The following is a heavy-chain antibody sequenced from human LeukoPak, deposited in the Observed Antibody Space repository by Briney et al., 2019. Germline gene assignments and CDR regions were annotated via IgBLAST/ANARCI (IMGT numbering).Heavy chain of an antibody. J-gene: IGHJ4*02. D-gene: IGHD1-1*01. CDR2: INHSGST. CDR1: GGSFSGYY. Sequence: SETLSLTCAVYGGSFSGYYWSWIRQPPGKGLEWIGEINHSGSTNYNPSLKSRVTISVDTSKNQFSLKLSSVTAADTAVYYCAMNWNDDYYWGQGTLVTVSS. V-gene: IGHV4-34*01. CDR3: AMNWNDDYY.